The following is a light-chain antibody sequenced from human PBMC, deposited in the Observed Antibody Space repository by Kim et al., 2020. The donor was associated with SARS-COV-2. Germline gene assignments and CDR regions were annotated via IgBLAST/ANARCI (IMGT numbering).Light chain of an antibody. J-gene: IGLJ3*02. V-gene: IGLV2-14*01. CDR1: SSDVGGYNY. CDR2: DVS. Sequence: QSVLTQPASVSGSPGQSITISCTGTSSDVGGYNYVSWYQQHPGKAPKLMIYDVSKRPSGVSNRFSGSKSGNTASLTISGLQAEDEAEYYCSSYTSSSRVFGGGTQLTVL. CDR3: SSYTSSSRV.